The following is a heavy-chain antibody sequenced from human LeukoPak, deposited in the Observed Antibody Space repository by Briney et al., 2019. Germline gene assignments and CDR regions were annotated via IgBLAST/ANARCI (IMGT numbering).Heavy chain of an antibody. CDR2: IYYSGST. CDR1: GGSISSYY. V-gene: IGHV4-59*01. J-gene: IGHJ4*02. D-gene: IGHD3-22*01. CDR3: ARVTGYVIEDYFDY. Sequence: SETLSLACTLSGGSISSYYWNWIRQPPGKGLEWIGYIYYSGSTNYNPSLKSRVTISVDTSKNQFSLKLRSVTAADTAVYYCARVTGYVIEDYFDYWGQGTLVTVSS.